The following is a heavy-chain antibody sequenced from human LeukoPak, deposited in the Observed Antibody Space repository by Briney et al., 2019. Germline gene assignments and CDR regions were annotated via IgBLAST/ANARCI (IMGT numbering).Heavy chain of an antibody. Sequence: GGSLRLSCAASGFTFNNYAMNWVRQAPGKGLEWVSVIYSGGSTYYADSVKGRFTISRDNSKNTLYLQMNSLRAEDTAVYYCARGGDGDYGEDYWGQGTLVTVSS. CDR3: ARGGDGDYGEDY. CDR2: IYSGGST. V-gene: IGHV3-53*01. J-gene: IGHJ4*02. D-gene: IGHD4-17*01. CDR1: GFTFNNYA.